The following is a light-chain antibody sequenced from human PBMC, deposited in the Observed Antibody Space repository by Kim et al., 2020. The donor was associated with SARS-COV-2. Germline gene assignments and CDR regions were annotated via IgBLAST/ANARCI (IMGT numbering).Light chain of an antibody. Sequence: VSPGQTARITCSGDTLPKEYAYWYQQKPGQAPVLVIYKDTERPSGIPERFSGSSSGTTVTLTISGVQAEDEADYYCQSTDSSVTVLFGGGTKLTVL. CDR3: QSTDSSVTVL. V-gene: IGLV3-25*03. J-gene: IGLJ2*01. CDR2: KDT. CDR1: TLPKEY.